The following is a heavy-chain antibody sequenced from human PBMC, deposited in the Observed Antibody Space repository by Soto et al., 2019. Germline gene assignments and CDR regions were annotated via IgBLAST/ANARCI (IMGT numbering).Heavy chain of an antibody. CDR1: GFTFSDYY. J-gene: IGHJ4*02. CDR3: AKEYGRLDY. Sequence: GGSLRLSCAASGFTFSDYYMSWIRQAPGKGLEWVSYISSSSGYTNYADSVKGRFTIARDNAKNSLYLQMNSLRAEDTAVYYCAKEYGRLDYWGQGTLVTVSS. D-gene: IGHD4-17*01. V-gene: IGHV3-11*06. CDR2: ISSSSGYT.